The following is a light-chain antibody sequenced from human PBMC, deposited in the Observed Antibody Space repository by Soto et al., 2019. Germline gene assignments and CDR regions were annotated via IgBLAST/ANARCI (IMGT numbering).Light chain of an antibody. CDR1: SSNIGSNT. CDR3: AAWGDSLNGPV. V-gene: IGLV1-44*01. J-gene: IGLJ2*01. CDR2: SNN. Sequence: QSVLTQPPSASGTPGQRVTISCSGSSSNIGSNTVNWYQQLPGTAPKLLIYSNNQRPSGVPDQFSGSKSGTSASLAISGLQSEDEADYYCAAWGDSLNGPVFGGGTKLTVL.